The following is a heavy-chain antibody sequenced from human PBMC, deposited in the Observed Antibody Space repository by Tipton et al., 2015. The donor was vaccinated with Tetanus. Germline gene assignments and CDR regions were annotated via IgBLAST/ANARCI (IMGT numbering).Heavy chain of an antibody. D-gene: IGHD6-6*01. Sequence: QSGPEVKKPGASVKVSCKASGYTFTGYYMHWVRQAPGQGLEWMGRINPNSGGTNYAQKFQGRVTMTRDTSISTAYMELSRLRSDDTAVYYCARDIGAYSSSSEQNDYWGQGTLVTVSS. J-gene: IGHJ4*02. V-gene: IGHV1-2*06. CDR3: ARDIGAYSSSSEQNDY. CDR1: GYTFTGYY. CDR2: INPNSGGT.